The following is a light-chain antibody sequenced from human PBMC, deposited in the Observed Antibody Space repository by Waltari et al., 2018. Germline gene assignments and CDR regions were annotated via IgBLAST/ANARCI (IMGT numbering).Light chain of an antibody. Sequence: SSELTQDPAVSVALGQTVRITCQGDSLRNYYASWYQQKPGQAPLLVIYGENHRPSGIPDRFSGSSSGNTASLTITGAQAADEADYYCNSRLSSGRHFVFGAGTRVTVL. CDR2: GEN. CDR3: NSRLSSGRHFV. J-gene: IGLJ1*01. V-gene: IGLV3-19*01. CDR1: SLRNYY.